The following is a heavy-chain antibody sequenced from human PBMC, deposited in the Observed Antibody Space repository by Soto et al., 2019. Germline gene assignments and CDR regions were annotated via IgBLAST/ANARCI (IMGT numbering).Heavy chain of an antibody. J-gene: IGHJ6*02. V-gene: IGHV1-2*04. CDR3: ATSRISIAVAGETEYYGMDV. CDR1: GYIFTGYY. D-gene: IGHD6-19*01. Sequence: GASVKVSCKASGYIFTGYYMHWVRQAPGQGLEWMGWINPNSGDTNYTQKFQGWVTMTRDTSISTAYMELSRLRSDDTAVYYCATSRISIAVAGETEYYGMDVWGRGTTVTVSS. CDR2: INPNSGDT.